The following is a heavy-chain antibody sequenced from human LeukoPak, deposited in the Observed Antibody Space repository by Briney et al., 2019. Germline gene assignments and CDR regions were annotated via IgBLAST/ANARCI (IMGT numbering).Heavy chain of an antibody. D-gene: IGHD5-24*01. J-gene: IGHJ4*02. CDR2: INPSASST. Sequence: EASVKVSCKASGYTFTSYYLHWVRQAPGQGLEWMGIINPSASSTTYAQKFQGRVTMTRDTSTSTVYMELSSLRFEDTAVYYCARGTISERIKGHFDYWGQGTLVTVSS. CDR1: GYTFTSYY. CDR3: ARGTISERIKGHFDY. V-gene: IGHV1-46*01.